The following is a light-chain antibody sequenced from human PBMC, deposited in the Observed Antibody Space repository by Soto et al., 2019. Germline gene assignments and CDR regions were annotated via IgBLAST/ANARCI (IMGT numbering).Light chain of an antibody. V-gene: IGLV2-11*01. CDR1: SSDVGYYNY. CDR2: DVS. Sequence: QSALTQPRSVSGSPGQSVTISCTGTSSDVGYYNYVSWYQQHPGKAPTVMIYDVSERPSGVPDRFSGSKSGNTASLTISGLQAEDEADYYCCSYAGSPRYVFGTGTKLTVL. CDR3: CSYAGSPRYV. J-gene: IGLJ1*01.